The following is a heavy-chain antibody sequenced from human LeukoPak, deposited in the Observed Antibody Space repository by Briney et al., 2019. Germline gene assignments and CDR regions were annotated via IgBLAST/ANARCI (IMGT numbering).Heavy chain of an antibody. D-gene: IGHD3-22*01. V-gene: IGHV3-30-3*01. J-gene: IGHJ4*02. CDR2: ISYDGSNK. CDR3: ARDELSGVVVTASQFDY. Sequence: GRSLRLSCAASGFTFSSYAMHWVRQAPGKGLAWVAVISYDGSNKYYADSVKGRFTISRDNSKNTLYLQMNSLRAEDTAVYYCARDELSGVVVTASQFDYWGQGTLVTVSS. CDR1: GFTFSSYA.